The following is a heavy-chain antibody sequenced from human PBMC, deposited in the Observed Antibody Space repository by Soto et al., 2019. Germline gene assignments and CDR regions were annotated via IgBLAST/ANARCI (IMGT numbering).Heavy chain of an antibody. D-gene: IGHD6-19*01. CDR2: INVGNAKT. J-gene: IGHJ4*02. Sequence: ASVKVSCKTSGYSFTTYAMDWVRQAPGQGLEWMGWINVGNAKTKYSQKFQGRVTITRATSATTAYMELSSLRFEDTAVYYCARAGYSSGWDSYFDYWGQGTLVTVSS. CDR1: GYSFTTYA. CDR3: ARAGYSSGWDSYFDY. V-gene: IGHV1-3*01.